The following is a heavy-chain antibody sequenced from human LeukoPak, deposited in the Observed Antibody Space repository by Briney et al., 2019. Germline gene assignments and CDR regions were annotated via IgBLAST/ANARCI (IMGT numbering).Heavy chain of an antibody. CDR2: ISGSGGST. CDR1: GFTFSSYA. V-gene: IGHV3-23*01. J-gene: IGHJ4*02. CDR3: AKDRGYSSGWYEAWIFDY. D-gene: IGHD6-19*01. Sequence: GGSLRLSCAASGFTFSSYAMSWVRQAPGKGLEWVSAISGSGGSTYYADSVKGRFTISRDNSKNTLYLQMNSLRAEDTAVYYCAKDRGYSSGWYEAWIFDYWGQGTLVTVSS.